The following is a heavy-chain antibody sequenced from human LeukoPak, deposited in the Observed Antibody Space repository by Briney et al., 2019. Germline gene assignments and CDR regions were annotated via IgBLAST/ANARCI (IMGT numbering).Heavy chain of an antibody. CDR1: GYTLTELS. Sequence: ASVKVSCKVSGYTLTELSMHWVRQAPGKGREWMGGSDPEDGETIYAQKFQGRVTMTEDTSTDTAYMELSSLRSEDTAVYYCATCGSGYYYYRDVGGKGTTVTVSS. CDR2: SDPEDGET. CDR3: ATCGSGYYYYRDV. D-gene: IGHD3-22*01. V-gene: IGHV1-24*01. J-gene: IGHJ6*03.